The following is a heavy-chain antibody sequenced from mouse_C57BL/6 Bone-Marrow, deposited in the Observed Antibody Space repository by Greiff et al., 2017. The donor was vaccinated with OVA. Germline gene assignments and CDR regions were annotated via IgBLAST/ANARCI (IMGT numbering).Heavy chain of an antibody. CDR3: ARQLRLRGFAY. V-gene: IGHV1-81*01. Sequence: RVRPGASVKLSCKASGYTFTSYGISWVKQRTGQGLEWIGEIYPRSGNTYYNEKFKGKATLTADKSSSTAYMELRSLTSEDSAVYFCARQLRLRGFAYWGQGTLVTVSA. CDR2: IYPRSGNT. D-gene: IGHD3-2*02. CDR1: GYTFTSYG. J-gene: IGHJ3*01.